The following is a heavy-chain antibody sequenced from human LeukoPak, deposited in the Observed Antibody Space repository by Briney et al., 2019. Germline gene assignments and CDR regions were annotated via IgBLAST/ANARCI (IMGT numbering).Heavy chain of an antibody. Sequence: PSETLSLTCAVYGGSFSGYYWSWIRQPPGKGLEWIGEINHSGSTNYNPSLKSRVTISVDTSKNQFSLKLSSVTAADTAVYYCARGVRSELYYYDSSGYCWFDPWGQGTLVTVSS. CDR2: INHSGST. J-gene: IGHJ5*02. CDR3: ARGVRSELYYYDSSGYCWFDP. CDR1: GGSFSGYY. D-gene: IGHD3-22*01. V-gene: IGHV4-34*01.